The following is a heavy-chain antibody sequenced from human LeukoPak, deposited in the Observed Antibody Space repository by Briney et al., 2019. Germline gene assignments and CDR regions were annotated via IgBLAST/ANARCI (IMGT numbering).Heavy chain of an antibody. CDR3: ARHSAANIVGATSDAFDI. Sequence: PSETLSLTCTVSGGSISSYYWSWIRQPAGEGLEWIGRIYTSGSTNYNPSLKSRVTMSVDTSKNQFSLKLSSVTAADTAVYYCARHSAANIVGATSDAFDIWGQGTMVTVSS. D-gene: IGHD1-26*01. CDR2: IYTSGST. J-gene: IGHJ3*02. CDR1: GGSISSYY. V-gene: IGHV4-4*07.